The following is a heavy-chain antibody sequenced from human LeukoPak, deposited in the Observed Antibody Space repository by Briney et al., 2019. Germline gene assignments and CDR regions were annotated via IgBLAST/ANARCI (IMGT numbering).Heavy chain of an antibody. Sequence: SVKVSCKASGGTFSSYAISWVRQAPGQGLEWMGRIIPILGVANYAQKFQGRVTITADKSTSTAYMELSSLRSEDTAVYYCAHSRDGYTDAFDIWGQGTMVTVSS. CDR3: AHSRDGYTDAFDI. V-gene: IGHV1-69*04. J-gene: IGHJ3*02. CDR2: IIPILGVA. CDR1: GGTFSSYA. D-gene: IGHD5-24*01.